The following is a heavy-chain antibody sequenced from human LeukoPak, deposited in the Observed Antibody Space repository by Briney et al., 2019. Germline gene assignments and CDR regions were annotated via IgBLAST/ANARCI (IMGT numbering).Heavy chain of an antibody. J-gene: IGHJ4*02. D-gene: IGHD3-22*01. CDR1: GFTVSSNY. CDR3: ARDGLNYYDSSGPTHFDY. Sequence: GGSLRLSCAASGFTVSSNYMSWVRQAPGKGLEWVSVIYSGGSTYYADSVKGRFTISRDNSKNTLYLQMNSLRAEDTAVYYCARDGLNYYDSSGPTHFDYWGQGTLVTVSS. CDR2: IYSGGST. V-gene: IGHV3-53*01.